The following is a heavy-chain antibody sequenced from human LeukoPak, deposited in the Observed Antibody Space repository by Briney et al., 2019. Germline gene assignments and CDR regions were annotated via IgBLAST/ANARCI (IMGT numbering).Heavy chain of an antibody. CDR3: ATFTWPEYQLPPGYMDV. J-gene: IGHJ6*03. CDR2: INWNGGST. CDR1: GFTFDDYG. V-gene: IGHV3-20*04. D-gene: IGHD2-2*01. Sequence: GGSLRLSCAASGFTFDDYGMSWVRQAPGKELEWVSGINWNGGSTGYADSVKGRSTISRDNAKNSLYLQMNSLRAEDTALYYCATFTWPEYQLPPGYMDVWGKETTVTVSS.